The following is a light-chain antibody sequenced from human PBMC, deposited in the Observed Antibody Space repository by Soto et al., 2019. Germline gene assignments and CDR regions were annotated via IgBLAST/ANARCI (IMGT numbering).Light chain of an antibody. Sequence: DIQMTQSPSSLSSSLGDRVTITCRASQSISSYLNWYQQKPGKAPKLLIYAASSLQSGVPSRFSGSVSGTDGTITISSLQTEDGATYYCQQSYSTPRTFGQGTKVDIK. V-gene: IGKV1-39*01. CDR3: QQSYSTPRT. CDR2: AAS. J-gene: IGKJ1*01. CDR1: QSISSY.